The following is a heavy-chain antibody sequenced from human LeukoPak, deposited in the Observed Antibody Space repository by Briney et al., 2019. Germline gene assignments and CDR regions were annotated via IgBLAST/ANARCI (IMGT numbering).Heavy chain of an antibody. D-gene: IGHD3-22*01. CDR2: IYSSGST. CDR3: ARVGVVESSGYHHYYFDF. CDR1: GGTMTNYY. Sequence: PSETLSLTCTVSGGTMTNYYWSWIRQPAGKELEWIGRIYSSGSTNYNPSLKSRVTMSVDTSKNQFSLNLTSVTVADMAVYFCARVGVVESSGYHHYYFDFWGPGSLVTVSS. V-gene: IGHV4-4*07. J-gene: IGHJ4*02.